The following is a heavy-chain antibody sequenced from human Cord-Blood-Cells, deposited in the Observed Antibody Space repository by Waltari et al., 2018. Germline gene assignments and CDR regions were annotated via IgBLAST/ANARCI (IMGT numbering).Heavy chain of an antibody. CDR3: ARLGATESGSFDP. D-gene: IGHD1-26*01. Sequence: QVQLVESGGGVVQPGRSLRLSCAASGFTFSSYAMHWVRKAPGKGLEWVAVISYDGSNKYYADSVKGRFTISRDNSKNTLYLQMSSLRAEDTAVYYCARLGATESGSFDPWGQGTLVTVSS. CDR2: ISYDGSNK. J-gene: IGHJ5*02. CDR1: GFTFSSYA. V-gene: IGHV3-30-3*01.